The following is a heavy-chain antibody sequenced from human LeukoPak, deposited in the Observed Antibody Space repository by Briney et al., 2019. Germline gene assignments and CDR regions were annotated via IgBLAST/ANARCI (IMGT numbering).Heavy chain of an antibody. CDR3: ARGYDSSGYYISATDAFDI. V-gene: IGHV4-34*01. Sequence: PSETLSLTCAVYGGSFSGYYWSWIRQPPGKGLEWIGEINHSGSTNYNPSLKSRVTISVDTSKNQFSLKLSSVTAADTAVYYCARGYDSSGYYISATDAFDIWGQGTMVTVSS. D-gene: IGHD3-22*01. CDR2: INHSGST. CDR1: GGSFSGYY. J-gene: IGHJ3*02.